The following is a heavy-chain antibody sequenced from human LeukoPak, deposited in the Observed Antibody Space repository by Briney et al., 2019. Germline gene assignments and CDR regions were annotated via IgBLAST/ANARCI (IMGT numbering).Heavy chain of an antibody. V-gene: IGHV1-8*02. CDR1: GYTFTSYG. Sequence: ASVKVSCKASGYTFTSYGISWVRQAPGQGLEWMGWMNPNSGNTGYAQKFQGRVTMTGNTSISTAYMELSSLRSEDTAVYYCARFNRAYDSSGYYYVNDYWGQGTLVTVSS. D-gene: IGHD3-22*01. CDR2: MNPNSGNT. CDR3: ARFNRAYDSSGYYYVNDY. J-gene: IGHJ4*02.